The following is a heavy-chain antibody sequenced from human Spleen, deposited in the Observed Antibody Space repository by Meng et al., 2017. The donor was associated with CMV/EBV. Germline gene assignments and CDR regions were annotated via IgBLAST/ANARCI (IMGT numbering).Heavy chain of an antibody. CDR3: ARSQQKSLIIVVIAFDS. D-gene: IGHD3-22*01. CDR1: GCTFTSYV. Sequence: ASVKVSCKASGCTFTSYVISWVRQPAGQGLEWMGWISAYNGNTNYTQKLQGRVTMTTDTSTSTAYMELSRLTSDDTAAYYCARSQQKSLIIVVIAFDSWGQGTLVTVSS. J-gene: IGHJ4*02. V-gene: IGHV1-18*01. CDR2: ISAYNGNT.